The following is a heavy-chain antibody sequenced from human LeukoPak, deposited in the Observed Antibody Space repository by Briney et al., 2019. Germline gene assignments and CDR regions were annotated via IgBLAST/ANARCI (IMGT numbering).Heavy chain of an antibody. V-gene: IGHV4-59*01. CDR2: IYYSGST. J-gene: IGHJ4*02. CDR1: GGSISSFY. D-gene: IGHD3-16*01. Sequence: SETLSLTCTVSGGSISSFYWNWLRQPPGKGLEWIGYIYYSGSTDYNPSLKSRVTMSVDRSKNRFSLKLSSVTAADTAVYYCARDRSLGIIDYWGQGTLVTVSS. CDR3: ARDRSLGIIDY.